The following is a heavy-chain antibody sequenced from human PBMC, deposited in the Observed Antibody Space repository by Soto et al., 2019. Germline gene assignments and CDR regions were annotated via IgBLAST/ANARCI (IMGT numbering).Heavy chain of an antibody. Sequence: QVQLVESGGGVVQPGRSLRLSCAASEFTFNRHAMHWVRQAPGKGLEWVAVISHDGRIKYYADSVKGRFTISRDNSMNTLVLQMNSLRAEDTSIYFCARVSGHVYATLHGPFDYWGQGTLVTVSS. CDR3: ARVSGHVYATLHGPFDY. D-gene: IGHD2-8*01. CDR1: EFTFNRHA. V-gene: IGHV3-30*04. J-gene: IGHJ4*02. CDR2: ISHDGRIK.